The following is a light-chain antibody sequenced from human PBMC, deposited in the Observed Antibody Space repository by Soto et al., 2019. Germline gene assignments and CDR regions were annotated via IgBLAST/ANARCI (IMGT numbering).Light chain of an antibody. J-gene: IGKJ2*01. Sequence: EIELTQSPGTLSLSPGERATLSCRASQSVSSSYLAWYQQKPGQAPRLLIYGASSRATGIPDRFSGSGFGTDFTLTISRLQPEDFAVYYCQRYDISPFPFGQGTKLEIK. V-gene: IGKV3-20*01. CDR2: GAS. CDR1: QSVSSSY. CDR3: QRYDISPFP.